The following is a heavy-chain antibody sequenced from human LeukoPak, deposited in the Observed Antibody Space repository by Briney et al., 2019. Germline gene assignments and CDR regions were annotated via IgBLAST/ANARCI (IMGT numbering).Heavy chain of an antibody. V-gene: IGHV4-30-4*01. J-gene: IGHJ3*02. CDR3: ARALTQLQPNYDILTGYYDAFGI. CDR2: IYYSGST. CDR1: GGSISSGDYY. Sequence: SQTLSLTCTVSGGSISSGDYYWSWIRQPPGKGLEWIGYIYYSGSTYYNPSLKNQITISVDTSKNRFSLKLSSVIAADTAVYYCARALTQLQPNYDILTGYYDAFGIWGQGTMVTVSS. D-gene: IGHD3-9*01.